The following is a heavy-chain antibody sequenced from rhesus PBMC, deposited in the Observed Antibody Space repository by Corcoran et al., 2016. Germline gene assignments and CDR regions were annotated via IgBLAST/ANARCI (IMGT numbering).Heavy chain of an antibody. D-gene: IGHD1-20*01. CDR1: GGSISGNS. CDR2: ISGSDGST. CDR3: VRGGGWNNVFNFDY. Sequence: QLQLQESGPGLVKPSETLSLTCAVSGGSISGNSWSWIRQTPGKGLEWIGRISGSDGSTDYNPSVKSRVTISIDTSKNQFSLYLTSGTAADTAVYYCVRGGGWNNVFNFDYWGQGVLVTVSS. J-gene: IGHJ4*01. V-gene: IGHV4-173*01.